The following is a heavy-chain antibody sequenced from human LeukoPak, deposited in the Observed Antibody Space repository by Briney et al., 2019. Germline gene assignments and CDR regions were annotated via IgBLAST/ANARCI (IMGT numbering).Heavy chain of an antibody. CDR2: IYYSGST. D-gene: IGHD3-10*01. V-gene: IGHV4-59*01. CDR1: GGSFSSYY. CDR3: ARDRRGSGPYYYYGMDV. J-gene: IGHJ6*02. Sequence: SETLSLTCAVYGGSFSSYYWSWIRQPPGKGLEWIGYIYYSGSTNYNPSLKSRVTISVDTSKNQFSLKLSSVTAADTAVYYCARDRRGSGPYYYYGMDVWGQGTTVTVSS.